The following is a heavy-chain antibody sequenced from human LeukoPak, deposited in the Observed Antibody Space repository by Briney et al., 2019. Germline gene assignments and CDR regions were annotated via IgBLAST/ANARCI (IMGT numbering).Heavy chain of an antibody. J-gene: IGHJ6*03. CDR2: IYTSGST. CDR1: GGSISSYY. Sequence: SETLSLTCTVSGGSISSYYWSWVRQPAGKGLEWLGLIYTSGSTNYNPSLKSRVTMSVDTPKNQFSLRLSSVAAAHPAVLYCPSSGYDRYYYYIAVWAEGPTLPVSS. V-gene: IGHV4-4*07. D-gene: IGHD5-12*01. CDR3: PSSGYDRYYYYIAV.